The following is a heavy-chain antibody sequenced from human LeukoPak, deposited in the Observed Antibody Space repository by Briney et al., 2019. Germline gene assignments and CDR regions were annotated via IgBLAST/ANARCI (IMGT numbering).Heavy chain of an antibody. J-gene: IGHJ4*02. V-gene: IGHV3-7*01. Sequence: GGSLRLSCTASGFSFNTYWMTWVRQAPGKGREWVANIKPDGDTTNYLDSVKGRFTISRDNAKSSLHLQMNGLTAEDTAVYYCSRGPSTTLTTFWGQGTMVTVSS. CDR1: GFSFNTYW. D-gene: IGHD4-17*01. CDR3: SRGPSTTLTTF. CDR2: IKPDGDTT.